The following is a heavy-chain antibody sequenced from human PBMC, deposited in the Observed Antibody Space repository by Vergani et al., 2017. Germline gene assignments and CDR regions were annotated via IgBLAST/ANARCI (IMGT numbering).Heavy chain of an antibody. CDR2: INWNGGST. Sequence: EVQLVESGGGVVRPGGSLRLSCEVFGFTFDDYGMSWVRQAPGKGLEWVSGINWNGGSTGYADSVKGRFTISRDNAKKSLYLQMNSLRVEDTALYYCARGKIISDYVWGSYPPVDYRGQGTLVTVSS. J-gene: IGHJ4*02. CDR3: ARGKIISDYVWGSYPPVDY. V-gene: IGHV3-20*04. CDR1: GFTFDDYG. D-gene: IGHD3-16*01.